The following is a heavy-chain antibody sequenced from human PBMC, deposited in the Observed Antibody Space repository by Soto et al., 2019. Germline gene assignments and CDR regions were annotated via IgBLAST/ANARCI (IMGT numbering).Heavy chain of an antibody. V-gene: IGHV4-39*01. CDR3: ARLAVAGTRFDP. D-gene: IGHD6-19*01. J-gene: IGHJ5*02. CDR1: GGSISSSSYY. Sequence: PSETLSLTCTVSGGSISSSSYYWGWIRQPPGKGLEWIGSIYYSGSTYYNPSLKSRVTISVDTSKNQFSLKLSSVTAADTAVYYCARLAVAGTRFDPWGQGTLVTVSS. CDR2: IYYSGST.